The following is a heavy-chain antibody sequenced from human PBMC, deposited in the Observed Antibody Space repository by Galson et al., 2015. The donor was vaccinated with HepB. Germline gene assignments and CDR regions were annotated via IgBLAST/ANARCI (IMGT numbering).Heavy chain of an antibody. CDR1: GFTFSGSA. CDR2: IGSKANSYAT. Sequence: SLRLSCAASGFTFSGSAIHWVRQASGRGLEWIGRIGSKANSYATAYVASVRGRFTISRDDSTNTAFLQLNSLKTDDTAVYYCTRMGDLSGYSSLWGQGTLVTVSS. D-gene: IGHD6-13*01. J-gene: IGHJ4*02. CDR3: TRMGDLSGYSSL. V-gene: IGHV3-73*01.